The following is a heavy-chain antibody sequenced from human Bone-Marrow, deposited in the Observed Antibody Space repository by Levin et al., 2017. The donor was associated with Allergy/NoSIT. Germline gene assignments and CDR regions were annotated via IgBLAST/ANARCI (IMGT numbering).Heavy chain of an antibody. CDR2: ISGSGGST. Sequence: GESLKISCAASGFTFSSYAMSWVRQAPGKGLEWVSAISGSGGSTYYADSVKGRFTISRDNSKNTLYLQMNSLRAEDTAVYYCAKFDSTNTNWFDPWGQGTLVTVSS. V-gene: IGHV3-23*01. D-gene: IGHD2-2*01. CDR3: AKFDSTNTNWFDP. J-gene: IGHJ5*02. CDR1: GFTFSSYA.